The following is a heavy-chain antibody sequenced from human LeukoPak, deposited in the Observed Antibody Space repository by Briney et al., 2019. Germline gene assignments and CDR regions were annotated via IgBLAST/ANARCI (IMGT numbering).Heavy chain of an antibody. CDR2: MNPNSGNT. Sequence: GASVKVSCKASGYTFTSYDINWVRQATGQGLEWMGWMNPNSGNTGYAQKFQGRVTMTRNTSISTAYMELSSLRSEDTAVYYCARGTPKYYDFWSGIYYFDYWGQGTLVTVS. D-gene: IGHD3-3*01. V-gene: IGHV1-8*01. J-gene: IGHJ4*02. CDR1: GYTFTSYD. CDR3: ARGTPKYYDFWSGIYYFDY.